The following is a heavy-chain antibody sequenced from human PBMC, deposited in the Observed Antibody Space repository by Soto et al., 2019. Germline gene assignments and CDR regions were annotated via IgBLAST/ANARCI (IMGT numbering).Heavy chain of an antibody. D-gene: IGHD4-17*01. CDR1: GYTFTSYG. CDR3: ARTPHDYGDPTHYYYYMDV. Sequence: GASVKVSCKASGYTFTSYGISWVRQAPGQGLEWMGWISAYNGNTNYAQKLQGRVTMTTDTSTSTAYMELRSLRSDDTAVYYRARTPHDYGDPTHYYYYMDVWGKGTTVPFSS. CDR2: ISAYNGNT. V-gene: IGHV1-18*01. J-gene: IGHJ6*03.